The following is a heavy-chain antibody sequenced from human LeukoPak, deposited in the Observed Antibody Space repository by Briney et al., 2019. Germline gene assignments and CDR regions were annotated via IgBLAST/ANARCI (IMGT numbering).Heavy chain of an antibody. Sequence: ASVKVSCKASGYTFTSYYMHWVRQAPGQGLEWMGIINPSGGSTSYAQKFQGRVTMTRDMSTSTVYMELSSLSSEDTAVYYCARVSKSGSYYNYWGQGTLVTVSS. CDR2: INPSGGST. V-gene: IGHV1-46*01. CDR3: ARVSKSGSYYNY. D-gene: IGHD1-26*01. CDR1: GYTFTSYY. J-gene: IGHJ4*02.